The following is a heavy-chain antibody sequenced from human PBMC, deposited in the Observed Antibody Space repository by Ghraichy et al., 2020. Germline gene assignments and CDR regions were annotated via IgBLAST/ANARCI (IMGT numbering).Heavy chain of an antibody. D-gene: IGHD3-10*01. CDR2: IKSKAYGETT. J-gene: IGHJ6*02. CDR1: GFVFGDYC. CDR3: SRIFESSSWFGEKYFYYGLDV. V-gene: IGHV3-49*03. Sequence: GGSLRLSCTASGFVFGDYCMTWFRQAPGKGLEWVGYIKSKAYGETTEYAASVKGRFTISRDDSKFIAYLQMNSLKTEDTAVYHCSRIFESSSWFGEKYFYYGLDVWGQGTTVTVSS.